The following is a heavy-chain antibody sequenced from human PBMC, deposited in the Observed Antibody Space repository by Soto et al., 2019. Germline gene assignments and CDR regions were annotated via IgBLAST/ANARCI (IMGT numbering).Heavy chain of an antibody. Sequence: QLQLQESGPGLVKPSETLSLTCTVSGGSISSSSYYWGWIRQPPGKGLEWIGSIYYSGSTYYNPSLKGRVTISVDTSKNQFSLTLSSVTAADTAVYSCAGHRVYRGWRDYWGQGTLVTVSS. CDR3: AGHRVYRGWRDY. CDR1: GGSISSSSYY. V-gene: IGHV4-39*01. D-gene: IGHD6-19*01. CDR2: IYYSGST. J-gene: IGHJ4*02.